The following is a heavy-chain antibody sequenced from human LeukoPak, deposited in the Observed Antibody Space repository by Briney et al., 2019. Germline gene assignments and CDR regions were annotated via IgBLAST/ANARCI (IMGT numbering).Heavy chain of an antibody. CDR3: AKANCVSNADAVC. D-gene: IGHD2-21*01. Sequence: GGSLRLSCAASGFSFSTYAMSWVRQAPARGPEGVSIISGGGETFYADFAKGRFTLSRDDSRNTVYFQLNNLRVEDTAIYYCAKANCVSNADAVCWGQGTQVTVSS. J-gene: IGHJ4*02. V-gene: IGHV3-23*01. CDR1: GFSFSTYA. CDR2: ISGGGET.